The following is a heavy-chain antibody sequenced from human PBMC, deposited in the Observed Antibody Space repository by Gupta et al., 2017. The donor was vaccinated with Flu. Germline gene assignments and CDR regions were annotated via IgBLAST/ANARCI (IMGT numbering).Heavy chain of an antibody. J-gene: IGHJ6*02. Sequence: QVQLQQWGAGLLKPSETLSLTCAVYGGSFSGYYWSWIRQPPGKGLEWIGEINHSGSTNYNPSLKSRVTISVDTSKNQFSLKLSSVTAADTAVYYCARGRGSIFGVDLKKNEGSMDVWGQGTTVTVSS. V-gene: IGHV4-34*01. CDR2: INHSGST. CDR1: GGSFSGYY. D-gene: IGHD3-3*01. CDR3: ARGRGSIFGVDLKKNEGSMDV.